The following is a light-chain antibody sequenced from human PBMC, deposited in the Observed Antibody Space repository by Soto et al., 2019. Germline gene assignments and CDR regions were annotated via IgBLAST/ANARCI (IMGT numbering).Light chain of an antibody. CDR3: QQYNSWPQT. CDR1: QSVSSN. V-gene: IGKV3-15*01. J-gene: IGKJ2*01. CDR2: GAS. Sequence: EIVMTQSPATLSVSPGARATLSCRASQSVSSNLAWYQQKPGQAPGLLINGASTRATGIPARFSGSGSGTEFSLTISSLQSEDFAVYYCQQYNSWPQTFGQGTKLDIK.